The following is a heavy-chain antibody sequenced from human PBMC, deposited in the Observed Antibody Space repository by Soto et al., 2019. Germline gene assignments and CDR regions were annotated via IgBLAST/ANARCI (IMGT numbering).Heavy chain of an antibody. Sequence: GASVKVSCKASGYTFTSYGISWVRQAPGQGLEWMGWISAYNGNTNYAQKLQGRVTMTTDTSTSTAYMELRSLRSDDTAVYYCARGTPENWKSWEEYYYYYMDVWGKGTTVTVSS. J-gene: IGHJ6*03. D-gene: IGHD1-1*01. CDR1: GYTFTSYG. CDR2: ISAYNGNT. CDR3: ARGTPENWKSWEEYYYYYMDV. V-gene: IGHV1-18*01.